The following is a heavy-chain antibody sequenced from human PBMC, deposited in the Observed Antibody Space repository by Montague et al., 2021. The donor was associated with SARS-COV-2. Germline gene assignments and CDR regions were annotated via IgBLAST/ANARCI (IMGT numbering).Heavy chain of an antibody. CDR3: ARRPGASYYVFWSGGFDI. CDR1: GGSVNSGSYS. J-gene: IGHJ3*02. D-gene: IGHD3-3*01. Sequence: SETLFLTRTVSGGSVNSGSYSWDWIRQPPGKGLEWIGSIHYSGSTSYNPSLKSRVTISIDTSKNHFSLRVNSVTAADSAVYFCARRPGASYYVFWSGGFDIWGQGTMVTAS. CDR2: IHYSGST. V-gene: IGHV4-39*01.